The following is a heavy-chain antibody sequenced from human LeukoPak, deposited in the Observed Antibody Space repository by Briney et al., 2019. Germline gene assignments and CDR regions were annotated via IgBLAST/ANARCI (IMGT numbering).Heavy chain of an antibody. Sequence: GASVKVSCKASGYTFTSYAISWVRQAPGQRLEWMGGIIPIFGTANYAQKFQGRVTITADESTSTAYMELSSLRSEDTAVYYCARGHRVEYSSSWDDAFDIWGQGTMVTVSS. J-gene: IGHJ3*02. CDR3: ARGHRVEYSSSWDDAFDI. CDR1: GYTFTSYA. D-gene: IGHD6-6*01. V-gene: IGHV1-69*13. CDR2: IIPIFGTA.